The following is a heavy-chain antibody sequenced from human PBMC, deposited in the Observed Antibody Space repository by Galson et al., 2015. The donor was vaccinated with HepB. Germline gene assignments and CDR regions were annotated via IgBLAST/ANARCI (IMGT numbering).Heavy chain of an antibody. V-gene: IGHV1-69*13. D-gene: IGHD1-26*01. CDR1: GGTFSSYA. CDR2: IIPIFGTA. Sequence: SVKVSCKASGGTFSSYAISWVRQAPGQGLEWMGGIIPIFGTANYAQKFQGRVTITADESTSTAYMELSSLRSEDTAVYYCARGVAIPPDPPSQIGPATDYYYGMDVWGQGTTVTVSS. CDR3: ARGVAIPPDPPSQIGPATDYYYGMDV. J-gene: IGHJ6*02.